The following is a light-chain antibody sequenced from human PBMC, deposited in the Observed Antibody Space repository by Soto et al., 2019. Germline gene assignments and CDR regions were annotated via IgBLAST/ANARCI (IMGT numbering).Light chain of an antibody. J-gene: IGKJ1*01. Sequence: EIVMTQYPAPLSVSPGERATLSCMASQSVSSNLAWYQQKPGQAPRLLIYGASTRATGIPARFSGSGSGTEFTLTISSLQSEDFAVYYCQQYNNGPPWTFGQGTKVDI. CDR3: QQYNNGPPWT. CDR1: QSVSSN. CDR2: GAS. V-gene: IGKV3-15*01.